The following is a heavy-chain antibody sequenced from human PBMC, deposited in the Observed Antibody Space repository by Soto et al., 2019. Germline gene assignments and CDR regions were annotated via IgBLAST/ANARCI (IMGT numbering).Heavy chain of an antibody. CDR1: GFTFSSYE. J-gene: IGHJ3*02. V-gene: IGHV3-48*03. CDR3: AGGIGGMIVVVKLRAFDI. D-gene: IGHD3-22*01. Sequence: PGGSLRLSCAASGFTFSSYEMNWVRQAPGKGLEWVSYISSSGSTIYYADSVKGRFTISRDNAKNSLYLQMNSLRAEDTAVYYCAGGIGGMIVVVKLRAFDIWGQGTMVTVSS. CDR2: ISSSGSTI.